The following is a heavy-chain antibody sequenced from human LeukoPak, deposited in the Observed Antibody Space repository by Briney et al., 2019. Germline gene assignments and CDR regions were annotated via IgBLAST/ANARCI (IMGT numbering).Heavy chain of an antibody. Sequence: SETLPLTCAVYVGSFSGYYWSWIRQPPGKGLEWIGEINHSGSTNYNTSLKSRVTISVDTSKNHFSLKLSSVTAADTAVYYCARAHSGSGSYYSTFDYWGQGTLVTVSS. CDR1: VGSFSGYY. CDR2: INHSGST. D-gene: IGHD3-10*01. CDR3: ARAHSGSGSYYSTFDY. J-gene: IGHJ4*02. V-gene: IGHV4-34*01.